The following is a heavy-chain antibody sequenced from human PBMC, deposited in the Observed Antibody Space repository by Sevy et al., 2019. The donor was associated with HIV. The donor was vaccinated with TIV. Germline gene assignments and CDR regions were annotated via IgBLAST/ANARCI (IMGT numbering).Heavy chain of an antibody. CDR2: SHYSGRP. CDR1: GGSVNNHY. CDR3: ATFGTNFDPRFDP. Sequence: SETLSLKCSVSGGSVNNHYWTWIRRSPVKGLEWLGYSHYSGRPDYNPSLKSRLTISLDMSKNQFSLQLDYVTAADTAIYYSATFGTNFDPRFDPWGQGTLVTVSS. J-gene: IGHJ5*02. D-gene: IGHD2-8*01. V-gene: IGHV4-59*02.